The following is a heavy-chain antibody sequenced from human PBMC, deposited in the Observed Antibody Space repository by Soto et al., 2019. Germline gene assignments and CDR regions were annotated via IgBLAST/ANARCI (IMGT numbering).Heavy chain of an antibody. D-gene: IGHD6-13*01. CDR3: LCSMGGAAAGPFDF. CDR2: IYYSGST. Sequence: PSETLSLTCTVSGGSISSGGYYWSWIRQHPGKGLEWIGYIYYSGSTYYNPSLKSRVTISVDTSKNQFSLKLSSVTAADTAVYYCLCSMGGAAAGPFDFRGKAILDPVSA. J-gene: IGHJ4*02. CDR1: GGSISSGGYY. V-gene: IGHV4-31*03.